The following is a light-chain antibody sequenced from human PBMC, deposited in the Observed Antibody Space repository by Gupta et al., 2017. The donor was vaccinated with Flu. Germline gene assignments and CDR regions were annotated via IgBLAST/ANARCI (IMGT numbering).Light chain of an antibody. CDR1: SSNIGAGYD. J-gene: IGLJ3*02. CDR3: QSYDSSLSGSGV. CDR2: GNS. Sequence: SVLTQPPSVSGAPGQSVTISGTGSSSNIGAGYDVHWYQQLPGTAPKLLIYGNSNRPSGVPDRFSGSKSGTSASLAITGLQAEDEADYYCQSYDSSLSGSGVFGGGTKLTVL. V-gene: IGLV1-40*01.